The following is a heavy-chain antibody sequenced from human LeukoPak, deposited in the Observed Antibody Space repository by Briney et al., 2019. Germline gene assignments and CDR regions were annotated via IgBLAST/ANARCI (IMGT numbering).Heavy chain of an antibody. D-gene: IGHD1-26*01. CDR1: GFTLSSYD. J-gene: IGHJ4*02. CDR3: ARDSVGAGYSDY. Sequence: GGSLRLSCAASGFTLSSYDMHWVRQAPGKGLEWVSVIYSGGSIYHADSVKGRFTISRDNSKNTLYLQMDSLRAEDTAVYYCARDSVGAGYSDYWGQGTLVTVSS. V-gene: IGHV3-53*01. CDR2: IYSGGSI.